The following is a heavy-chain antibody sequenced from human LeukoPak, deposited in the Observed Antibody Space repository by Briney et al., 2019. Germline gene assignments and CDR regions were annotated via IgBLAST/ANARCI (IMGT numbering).Heavy chain of an antibody. Sequence: GASVKVSCKASGGTFNNYAISWVRQAPGQGLELMGGIIPIFGIATYAQKFQGRVTITADKSTRTVYMELSSLRSEDTAVYYCARRNSKRIAANWFDPWGQGTLVTVSS. CDR3: ARRNSKRIAANWFDP. CDR2: IIPIFGIA. J-gene: IGHJ5*02. V-gene: IGHV1-69*10. D-gene: IGHD6-13*01. CDR1: GGTFNNYA.